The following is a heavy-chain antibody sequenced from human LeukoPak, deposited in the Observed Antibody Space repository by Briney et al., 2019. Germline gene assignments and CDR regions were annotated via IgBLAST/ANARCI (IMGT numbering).Heavy chain of an antibody. J-gene: IGHJ4*02. CDR2: ISSSGSTI. CDR1: GFTFSSYE. V-gene: IGHV3-48*03. D-gene: IGHD4-17*01. Sequence: GGSLRLSCAASGFTFSSYEMNWVRQAPGKGLEWVSYISSSGSTIYDADSVKGRFTISRDNAKNSLYLQMNSLTADDTAVYFCACLRGPSDYWGQGTLVTVSS. CDR3: ACLRGPSDY.